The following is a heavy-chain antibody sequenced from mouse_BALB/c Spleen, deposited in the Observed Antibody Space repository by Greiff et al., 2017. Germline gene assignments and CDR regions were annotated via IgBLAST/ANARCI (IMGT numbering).Heavy chain of an antibody. CDR3: ARHPIGGNYAWFAY. CDR2: ISSGGSYT. D-gene: IGHD2-1*01. V-gene: IGHV5-9-3*01. J-gene: IGHJ3*01. CDR1: GFTFSSYA. Sequence: EVQGVESGGGLVKPGGSLKLSCAASGFTFSSYAMSWVRQTPEKRLEWVATISSGGSYTYYPDSVKGRFTISRDNAKNTLYLQMSSLRSEDTAMYYCARHPIGGNYAWFAYWGQGTLVTVSA.